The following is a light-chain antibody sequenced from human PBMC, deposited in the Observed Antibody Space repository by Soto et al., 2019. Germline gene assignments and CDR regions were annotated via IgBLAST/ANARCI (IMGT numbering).Light chain of an antibody. J-gene: IGLJ3*02. CDR1: SSNIGSNP. V-gene: IGLV1-44*01. Sequence: QSVLTPPPSASGTPGQRVTISCSGSSSNIGSNPVNWYQQFPGTAPKLLIYGSNQRPSGVPDRFSGSKSGTSASLAISGLQSEDEADYYCAAWDDSLNGRVFGGGTKVTVL. CDR2: GSN. CDR3: AAWDDSLNGRV.